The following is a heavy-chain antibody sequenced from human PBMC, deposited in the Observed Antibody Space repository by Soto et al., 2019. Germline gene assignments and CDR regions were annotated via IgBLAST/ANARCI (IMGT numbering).Heavy chain of an antibody. J-gene: IGHJ4*02. CDR2: ISYDGSNK. V-gene: IGHV3-30-3*01. D-gene: IGHD1-26*01. Sequence: QVQLVESGGGVVQPGRSLRLSCAASGFTFRSYAMHWVRQAPGKGLEWVAVISYDGSNKYYADSVKGRFTISRDNSKNTLYLQMNSLRAEDTAVYYCARALEVGDTKSFDYWGQGTLVTVSS. CDR1: GFTFRSYA. CDR3: ARALEVGDTKSFDY.